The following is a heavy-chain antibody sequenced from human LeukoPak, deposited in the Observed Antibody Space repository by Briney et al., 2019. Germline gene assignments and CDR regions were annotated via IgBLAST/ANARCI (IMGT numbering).Heavy chain of an antibody. J-gene: IGHJ4*02. CDR1: GGSLTNTNY. CDR2: VNLQGST. V-gene: IGHV4-4*02. CDR3: AREGGPYRPLDY. Sequence: SGTLSLTCGVSGGSLTNTNYWTWVRQPPGKGLEWIGEVNLQGSTNYNPSLMGRVAISVDTSENHISLQLTSVTAAATAVYYCAREGGPYRPLDYSGQGTLVTVSS.